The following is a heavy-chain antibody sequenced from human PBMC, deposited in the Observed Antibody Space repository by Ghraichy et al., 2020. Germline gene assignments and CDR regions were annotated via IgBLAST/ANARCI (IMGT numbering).Heavy chain of an antibody. Sequence: SETLSLTCTVSGGSISSYYWSWIRQPPGKGLEWIGYIYYSGSTNYNPSLKSRVTISVDTSKNQFSLKLSSVTAADTAVYYCAYSGSYAHTFDYWGQGTLVTVSS. CDR2: IYYSGST. CDR3: AYSGSYAHTFDY. V-gene: IGHV4-59*01. CDR1: GGSISSYY. J-gene: IGHJ4*02. D-gene: IGHD1-26*01.